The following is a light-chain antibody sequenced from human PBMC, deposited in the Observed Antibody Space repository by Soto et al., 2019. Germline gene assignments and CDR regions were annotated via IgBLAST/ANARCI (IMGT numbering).Light chain of an antibody. CDR2: AAS. J-gene: IGKJ2*01. CDR1: QSVASN. Sequence: IVMTQSPVTLSVSPGEGAALSCRASQSVASNLAWYQQRPGQAPRLLIYAASTRVTGIPARFSGSGSGTELTLTISGLQPEDFAIYYCQQYDTWPLYTFGQGTKLEIK. CDR3: QQYDTWPLYT. V-gene: IGKV3-15*01.